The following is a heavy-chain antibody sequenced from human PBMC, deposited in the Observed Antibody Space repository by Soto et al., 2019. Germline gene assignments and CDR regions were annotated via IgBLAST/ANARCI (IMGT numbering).Heavy chain of an antibody. CDR3: ARDRLAARPCGMDV. D-gene: IGHD6-6*01. J-gene: IGHJ6*02. CDR2: INPSGGST. CDR1: GYTFTSYY. Sequence: QVQLVQSGAEVKKPGASVKVSCKASGYTFTSYYMHWVRQAPGQGLEWMGIINPSGGSTSYAPKYQARVTMTRDTSTSTVYMELGSLSSEGTAVYYCARDRLAARPCGMDVLGQGTTVPVSS. V-gene: IGHV1-46*01.